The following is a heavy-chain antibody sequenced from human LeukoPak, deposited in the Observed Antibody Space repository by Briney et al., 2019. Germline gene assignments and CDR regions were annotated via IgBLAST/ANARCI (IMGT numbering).Heavy chain of an antibody. CDR3: ARGESSYCSGGCYFAS. CDR1: GYSISSGYH. D-gene: IGHD2-21*02. Sequence: SETLSLTCSVSGYSISSGYHWGWIRQPPGKGLEWIGTIYHSGSTYYKPSLKSRVTVSVDTSKNQFSLKLSSVTAADTAVYYCARGESSYCSGGCYFASWGQGTLVTISS. J-gene: IGHJ5*01. CDR2: IYHSGST. V-gene: IGHV4-38-2*02.